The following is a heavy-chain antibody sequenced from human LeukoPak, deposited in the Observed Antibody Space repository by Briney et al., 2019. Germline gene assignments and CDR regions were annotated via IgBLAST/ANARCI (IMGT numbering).Heavy chain of an antibody. J-gene: IGHJ4*02. Sequence: GGSLRLSCTASGFTFSSCAMSWVRQAPGKGLEWVSGICRSGGCTYYADSVKGRFTISRDNSKNTVYLQMNSLTADDTAVYYCAKTTVGYSSGRYPGWPADCWGQGALVTVSS. CDR3: AKTTVGYSSGRYPGWPADC. CDR2: ICRSGGCT. V-gene: IGHV3-23*01. D-gene: IGHD6-19*01. CDR1: GFTFSSCA.